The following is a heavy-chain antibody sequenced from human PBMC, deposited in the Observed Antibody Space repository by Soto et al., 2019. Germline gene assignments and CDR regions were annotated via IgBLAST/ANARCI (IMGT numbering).Heavy chain of an antibody. CDR2: IYYSGST. CDR3: ARERRTCSGGSCYNPQKTNWFDP. Sequence: SETLFLTCTVSGGSISSYYWSWIRQPPGKGLEWIGYIYYSGSTNYNPSLKSRVTMSVDTSKNQFSLKLSSVTAADTAVYYCARERRTCSGGSCYNPQKTNWFDPWGQGTLVTVSS. D-gene: IGHD2-15*01. J-gene: IGHJ5*02. V-gene: IGHV4-59*12. CDR1: GGSISSYY.